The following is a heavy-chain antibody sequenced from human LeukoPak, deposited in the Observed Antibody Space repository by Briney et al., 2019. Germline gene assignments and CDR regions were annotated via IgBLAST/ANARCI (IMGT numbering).Heavy chain of an antibody. D-gene: IGHD5-12*01. J-gene: IGHJ4*02. CDR3: ARVSGYDWESSYDY. CDR2: IYYTGTA. Sequence: ASETLSLTCGVSGGSISSGGYSWSWIRQPPGKGLEWIGYIYYTGTATYNVSLQSRVTISVDTSKNQFSLKLSSVTAADTAVYYCARVSGYDWESSYDYWGQGTLVTVSS. CDR1: GGSISSGGYS. V-gene: IGHV4-30-4*07.